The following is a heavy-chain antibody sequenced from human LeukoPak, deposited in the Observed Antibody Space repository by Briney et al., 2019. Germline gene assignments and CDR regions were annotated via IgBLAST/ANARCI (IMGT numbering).Heavy chain of an antibody. V-gene: IGHV1-69*13. CDR1: GGTFSSYA. J-gene: IGHJ5*02. D-gene: IGHD1-1*01. CDR2: IIPIFGTA. Sequence: ASVKVSCKASGGTFSSYAISWVRQAPGQGLEWMGGIIPIFGTANYAQKFQGRVTITADESTSTAYMELSSLRSEDTAVYYCARGGLPKRNWFDPWGQGTLVTVSS. CDR3: ARGGLPKRNWFDP.